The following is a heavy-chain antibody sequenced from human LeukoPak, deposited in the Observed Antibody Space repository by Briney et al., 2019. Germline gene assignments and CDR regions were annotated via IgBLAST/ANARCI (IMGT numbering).Heavy chain of an antibody. D-gene: IGHD6-25*01. CDR1: GGTFSSYA. CDR3: ADNTGNSGYAFDI. Sequence: SVKVSCKASGGTFSSYAISWVRQAPGQGLEWMGGIIPIFGTANYAQKFQGRVTIAADESTSTAYMELSSLRSEDTAVYYCADNTGNSGYAFDIWGQGTMVTVSS. CDR2: IIPIFGTA. V-gene: IGHV1-69*13. J-gene: IGHJ3*02.